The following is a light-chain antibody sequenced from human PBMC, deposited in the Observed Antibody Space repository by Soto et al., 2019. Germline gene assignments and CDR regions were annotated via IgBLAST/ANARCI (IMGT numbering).Light chain of an antibody. CDR1: SSNIGAGYD. CDR2: GNS. J-gene: IGLJ2*01. CDR3: QSYDSSLSGSV. V-gene: IGLV1-40*01. Sequence: QSALTQPPSVSGAPGQRVTISCTGSSSNIGAGYDVHWYQQLPGTAPKLLIHGNSNRPSGVPDRFSGSKSGTSASLAITGLQAEDEADYHCQSYDSSLSGSVFGGGTKVTVL.